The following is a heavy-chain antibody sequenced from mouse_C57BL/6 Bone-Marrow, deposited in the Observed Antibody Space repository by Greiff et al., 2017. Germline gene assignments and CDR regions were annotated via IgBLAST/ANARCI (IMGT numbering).Heavy chain of an antibody. CDR3: GIFCFVTFDY. V-gene: IGHV5-6*01. CDR1: GFTFSSYG. J-gene: IGHJ2*01. CDR2: ISSGGSHT. D-gene: IGHD2-12*01. Sequence: EVQLVESGGDLVKPGGSLKLSCAASGFTFSSYGMSWVRQTPDKRLEWVATISSGGSHTYYADSVKGAFNNSRENAKNILYLQMGGLKLEDTAMYDGGIFCFVTFDYWGQGTTLTVSS.